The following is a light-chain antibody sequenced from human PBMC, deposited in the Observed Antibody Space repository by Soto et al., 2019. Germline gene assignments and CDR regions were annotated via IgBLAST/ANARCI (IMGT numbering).Light chain of an antibody. J-gene: IGLJ2*01. Sequence: QSALTPPRSVSGSPGQSVTISCTGTSSDVGGYNYVSWYQQQPGKAHKRMSYDVSKRPSGVPDRFSGSKSGNTAALTISGLQAEDEADYYCFSYAGSYTVVFVGGTKLTVL. V-gene: IGLV2-11*01. CDR1: SSDVGGYNY. CDR2: DVS. CDR3: FSYAGSYTVV.